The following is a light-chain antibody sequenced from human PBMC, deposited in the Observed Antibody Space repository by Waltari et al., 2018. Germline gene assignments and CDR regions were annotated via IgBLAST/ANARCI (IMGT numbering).Light chain of an antibody. J-gene: IGKJ3*01. CDR1: QSISTS. Sequence: IQMTQSPPSLSASVVDRVPITCRATQSISTSLNWYQQKPGKAPNLLIYGASSLERGVPSRFSGSGSGTDFTLTISSLHPEDFATYYCQQSYTTPFTFGPGTKVDLK. CDR3: QQSYTTPFT. CDR2: GAS. V-gene: IGKV1-39*01.